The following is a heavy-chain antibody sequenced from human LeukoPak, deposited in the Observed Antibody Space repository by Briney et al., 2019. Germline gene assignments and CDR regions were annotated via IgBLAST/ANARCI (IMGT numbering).Heavy chain of an antibody. CDR3: ARDRLSPEAGDY. V-gene: IGHV1-18*01. D-gene: IGHD6-6*01. J-gene: IGHJ4*02. CDR1: GYTFTSYG. CDR2: ISAYNGNT. Sequence: ASVKVSCKASGYTFTSYGISWVRQAPGQGLEWMGWISAYNGNTNYAQKFQGRVTMTTDTSTNTAYMELRSLRSDDTAVYYCARDRLSPEAGDYWGQGTLVTVSS.